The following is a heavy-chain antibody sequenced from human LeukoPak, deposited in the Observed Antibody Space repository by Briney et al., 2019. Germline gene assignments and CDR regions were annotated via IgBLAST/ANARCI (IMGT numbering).Heavy chain of an antibody. V-gene: IGHV3-30*04. D-gene: IGHD3-22*01. J-gene: IGHJ4*02. CDR1: GFTFRSYA. CDR2: ISSDGSYK. CDR3: ARGLAYYYDSTAYFLDY. Sequence: GGSLRLSCAASGFTFRSYAIHWVRQAPGQGLEWGTIISSDGSYKNYADSVKGRFTISRDNSKNTLYLQMNSLRPEDTAVYYCARGLAYYYDSTAYFLDYWGQGTLVTVSS.